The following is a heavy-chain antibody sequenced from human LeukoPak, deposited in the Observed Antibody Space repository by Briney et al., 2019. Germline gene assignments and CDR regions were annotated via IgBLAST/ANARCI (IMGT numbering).Heavy chain of an antibody. CDR1: GFTFSNAW. Sequence: GGSLRLSCAASGFTFSNAWMSWVRQAPGKGLEWVSYISSSSSTIYYADSVKGRFTISRDNAKNSLYLQMNSLRAEDTAVYHCARDTYYYDSSGQNDAFDIWGQGTMVTVSS. J-gene: IGHJ3*02. V-gene: IGHV3-48*01. CDR2: ISSSSSTI. CDR3: ARDTYYYDSSGQNDAFDI. D-gene: IGHD3-22*01.